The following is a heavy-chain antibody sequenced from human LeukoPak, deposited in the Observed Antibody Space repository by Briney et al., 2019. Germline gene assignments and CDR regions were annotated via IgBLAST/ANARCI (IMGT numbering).Heavy chain of an antibody. Sequence: GGSLRLSCAASGFMLSSYSMNWVRQAPGKGLEWVAYIGSGSFTIYYADSVKGRFTISRDNTKNSLYLQMNSLRAEDTAVYYCARDFDLWSGYYSTNTFDLWGQGTLVTVSS. D-gene: IGHD3-3*01. V-gene: IGHV3-48*04. CDR2: IGSGSFTI. CDR1: GFMLSSYS. CDR3: ARDFDLWSGYYSTNTFDL. J-gene: IGHJ4*02.